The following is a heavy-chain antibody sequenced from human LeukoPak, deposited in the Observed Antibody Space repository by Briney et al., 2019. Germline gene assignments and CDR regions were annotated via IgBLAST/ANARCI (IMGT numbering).Heavy chain of an antibody. CDR3: VSFYETY. CDR1: GRYW. D-gene: IGHD2/OR15-2a*01. V-gene: IGHV3-74*01. CDR2: INSDGSWT. J-gene: IGHJ4*02. Sequence: GGSLGLSCAASGRYWMHWVRQAPGKGLVWVSHINSDGSWTSYADSVKGRFTISKDNAKNTVYLQMSNLRVEDTAVYYCVSFYETYWGRGTLVTVSS.